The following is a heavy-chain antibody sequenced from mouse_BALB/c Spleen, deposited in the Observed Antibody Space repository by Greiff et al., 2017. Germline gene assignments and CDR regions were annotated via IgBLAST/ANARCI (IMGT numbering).Heavy chain of an antibody. V-gene: IGHV14-3*02. D-gene: IGHD2-4*01. CDR1: GFNIKDTY. CDR2: IDPANGNT. J-gene: IGHJ3*01. Sequence: EVQLHQSGAELVKPGASVKLSCTASGFNIKDTYMHWVKQRPEQGLEWIGRIDPANGNTKYDPKFQGKATITADTSSNTAYLQLSSLPSEDTAVYYCARGDYDEDFAYWGQGTLVTVSA. CDR3: ARGDYDEDFAY.